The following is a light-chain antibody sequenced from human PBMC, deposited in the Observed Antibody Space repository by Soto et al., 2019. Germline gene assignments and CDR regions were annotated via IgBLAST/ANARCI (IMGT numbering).Light chain of an antibody. CDR3: SSYTSSSPVV. CDR1: SSDVGAYYY. Sequence: QSALTQPASGSGSPGQSITISCTGTSSDVGAYYYVSLYQQHPGKAPKLMIYEVSNRPSGVSNRFSGSKSDNTASLTISGLQAEDEADYYCSSYTSSSPVVFGGGTKLTVL. J-gene: IGLJ2*01. CDR2: EVS. V-gene: IGLV2-14*01.